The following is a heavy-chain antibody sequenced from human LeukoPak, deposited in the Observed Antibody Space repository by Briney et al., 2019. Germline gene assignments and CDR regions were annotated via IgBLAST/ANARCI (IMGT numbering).Heavy chain of an antibody. Sequence: GGSLRLSCAASGFTFSSYLMHWVRQAPGRGLEWISRISSDGSSTSYADSVKGRFTISRDNAKNSLYLQMNSLRAEDTAVYFCARDGDSGYNPPDWVFDSWGQGTLVTVSS. CDR2: ISSDGSST. V-gene: IGHV3-74*01. CDR3: ARDGDSGYNPPDWVFDS. CDR1: GFTFSSYL. J-gene: IGHJ4*02. D-gene: IGHD5-24*01.